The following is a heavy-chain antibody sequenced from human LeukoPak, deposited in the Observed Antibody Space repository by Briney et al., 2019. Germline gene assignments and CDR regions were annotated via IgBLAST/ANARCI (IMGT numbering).Heavy chain of an antibody. Sequence: GGSLRLSCAASGFTFSGYGMHWVRQAPGKGLEWVGVISYDGTNKYYADSVKGRFTVSRDNAKNSVYLQMNSLRAEDTAVYYCARDRDPGYNDSSGYRRVNAFDIWGQGTMVTVSS. CDR2: ISYDGTNK. J-gene: IGHJ3*02. CDR1: GFTFSGYG. CDR3: ARDRDPGYNDSSGYRRVNAFDI. V-gene: IGHV3-30*03. D-gene: IGHD3-22*01.